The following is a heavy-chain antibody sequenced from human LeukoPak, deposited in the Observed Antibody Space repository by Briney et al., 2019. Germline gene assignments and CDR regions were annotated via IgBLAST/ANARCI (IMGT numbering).Heavy chain of an antibody. CDR2: ISSSSSYI. J-gene: IGHJ3*02. CDR1: GFTFSSYS. CDR3: ARQMATAGYDAFDI. Sequence: GGSLRLSCAASGFTFSSYSMNWVRQAPGKGLEWVSSISSSSSYIYYADSVKGRFTISRDNAKNSLYLQMNSLRAEDTAVYYCARQMATAGYDAFDIWSQGTTVTVSS. D-gene: IGHD5-24*01. V-gene: IGHV3-21*01.